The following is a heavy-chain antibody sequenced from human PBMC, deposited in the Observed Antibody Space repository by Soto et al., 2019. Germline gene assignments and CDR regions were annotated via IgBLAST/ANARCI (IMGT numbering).Heavy chain of an antibody. CDR3: ARRSPFGYGMDV. CDR2: ITSNGGNT. CDR1: GFTFSSYA. J-gene: IGHJ6*02. V-gene: IGHV3-64*01. Sequence: EVQLVESGGGLVQPGGSLRLSCAASGFTFSSYAMHWVRQAPGKGLEYVSGITSNGGNTDYASSVKGRFTISRDNSQNTLYLQMGSRRAEDMAVYYCARRSPFGYGMDVWGQGTTVTVSS. D-gene: IGHD3-16*01.